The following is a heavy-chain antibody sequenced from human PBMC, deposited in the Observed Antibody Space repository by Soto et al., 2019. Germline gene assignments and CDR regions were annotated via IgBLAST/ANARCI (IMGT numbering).Heavy chain of an antibody. Sequence: QVQLKQWGAGLLKPSETLSLTCAVYGGSFSGYYWSWIRQPPGKGLEWIGEINHSGSTNYNPSLKSRVTLSVDTSKNQFSLTLSSMTAADTAVYYCARGRGEGYCSSTSCYGYWGQGTLVTVSS. D-gene: IGHD2-2*01. CDR1: GGSFSGYY. CDR3: ARGRGEGYCSSTSCYGY. J-gene: IGHJ4*02. V-gene: IGHV4-34*01. CDR2: INHSGST.